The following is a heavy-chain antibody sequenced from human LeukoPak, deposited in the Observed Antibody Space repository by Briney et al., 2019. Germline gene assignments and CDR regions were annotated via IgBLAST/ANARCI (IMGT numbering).Heavy chain of an antibody. CDR1: AFTLSSNY. Sequence: GGSLRLSCAAYAFTLSSNYMSWVSQAPGKGLEGVSVLYSGGSTHYADSVKGRFTISRDNSKNTLYLQMNSLRVEDTAVYYCARIVAGSQDYWGQGTLVTVSS. D-gene: IGHD3-16*02. CDR2: LYSGGST. J-gene: IGHJ4*02. CDR3: ARIVAGSQDY. V-gene: IGHV3-66*01.